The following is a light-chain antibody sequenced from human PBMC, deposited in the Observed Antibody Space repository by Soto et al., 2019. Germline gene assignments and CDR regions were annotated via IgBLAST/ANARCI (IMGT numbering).Light chain of an antibody. CDR1: QSVSSSY. Sequence: EIGFTQSPGTLSLSPGERATLSCRASQSVSSSYLAWYQQKPGQAPRLLIYGASSRATGIPDRFSGSGSGTDFTLTISRLEPQDFAVYYCQQYASSPHTFGQGTKLAIK. CDR3: QQYASSPHT. V-gene: IGKV3-20*01. J-gene: IGKJ2*01. CDR2: GAS.